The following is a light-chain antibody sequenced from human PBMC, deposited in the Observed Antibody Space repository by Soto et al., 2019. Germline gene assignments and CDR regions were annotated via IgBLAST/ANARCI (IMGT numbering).Light chain of an antibody. Sequence: EIVRTQSPASLSVSPGERATLACRASQSVSSYLAWYQQKPGQAPRLLIFGASTRATGIPARFSGSGSATEFTLTISSLQSEDFAVYYCQQYNNWPKTFGQGTKVDIK. J-gene: IGKJ1*01. CDR1: QSVSSY. V-gene: IGKV3-15*01. CDR3: QQYNNWPKT. CDR2: GAS.